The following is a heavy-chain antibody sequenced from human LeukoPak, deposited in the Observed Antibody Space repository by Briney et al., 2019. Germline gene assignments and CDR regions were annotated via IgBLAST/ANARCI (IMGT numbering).Heavy chain of an antibody. J-gene: IGHJ3*02. D-gene: IGHD2-2*02. Sequence: SQTLSLTCTVSGGSISSGGYYWSWIRQHPGKGLEWIGYIYYSGSTYYNPSLKSRVTISVDTSKNQFSLKLSSVTAADTAVYYCVRGEGPAAIEGAFDIWGQGTMVTVSS. V-gene: IGHV4-31*03. CDR3: VRGEGPAAIEGAFDI. CDR1: GGSISSGGYY. CDR2: IYYSGST.